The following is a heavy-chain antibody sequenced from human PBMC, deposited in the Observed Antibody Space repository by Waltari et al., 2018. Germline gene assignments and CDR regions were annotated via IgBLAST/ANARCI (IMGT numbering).Heavy chain of an antibody. J-gene: IGHJ6*03. CDR2: IRSKANSYAT. D-gene: IGHD5-12*01. Sequence: VQPGGSLKLSCAASGFTFSGSAMHWVRQASGKGLEWVGRIRSKANSYATAYAASVKGRFTISRDDSKNTAYLQMNSLKTEDTAVYYCARVLSGYVNGNFYYMDVWGKGTAVTVSS. CDR1: GFTFSGSA. CDR3: ARVLSGYVNGNFYYMDV. V-gene: IGHV3-73*01.